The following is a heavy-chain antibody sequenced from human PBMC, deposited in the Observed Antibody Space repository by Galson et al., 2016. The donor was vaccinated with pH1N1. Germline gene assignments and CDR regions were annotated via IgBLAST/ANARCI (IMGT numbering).Heavy chain of an antibody. Sequence: SLRLSCAASGFTFTSYAMHWVRQAPGKGLEWVAVILYDGTNEYYADSVKGRFTISGDKTQSTVYLQMNSLRTEGTAVYYCARDSEYSGHEGFHWAQGTLVIVSS. CDR2: ILYDGTNE. CDR1: GFTFTSYA. J-gene: IGHJ4*02. V-gene: IGHV3-30*04. CDR3: ARDSEYSGHEGFH. D-gene: IGHD5-12*01.